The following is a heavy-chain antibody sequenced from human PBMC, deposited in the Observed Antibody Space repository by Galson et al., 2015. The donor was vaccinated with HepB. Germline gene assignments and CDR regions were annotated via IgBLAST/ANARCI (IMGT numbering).Heavy chain of an antibody. CDR1: GFTLTSSA. D-gene: IGHD1-1*01. CDR2: IVVGSGNT. CDR3: AADTTGLGAFDI. Sequence: SVKVSCKASGFTLTSSAMQWVRQARGQRLEWIGWIVVGSGNTNYAQKFQERVTITRDMSTSTAYMELSSLRSEDTAVYYCAADTTGLGAFDIWGQGTMVTVSS. V-gene: IGHV1-58*02. J-gene: IGHJ3*02.